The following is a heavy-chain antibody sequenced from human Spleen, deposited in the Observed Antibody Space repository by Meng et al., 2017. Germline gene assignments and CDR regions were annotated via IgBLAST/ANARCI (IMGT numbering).Heavy chain of an antibody. D-gene: IGHD6-19*01. CDR2: VRGSGVST. CDR1: GFSFRSYA. CDR3: AKGGDSSGWYDS. J-gene: IGHJ5*01. V-gene: IGHV3-23*01. Sequence: GESLKISCAASGFSFRSYAMSWVRQAPGKGLEWVSDVRGSGVSTNYADSVKGRFTISRDNDKNTVYLQMNSLRAEDTAVYYCAKGGDSSGWYDSWGQGTLVTVSS.